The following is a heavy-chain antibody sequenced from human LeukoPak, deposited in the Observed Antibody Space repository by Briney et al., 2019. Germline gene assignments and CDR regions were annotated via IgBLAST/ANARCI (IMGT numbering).Heavy chain of an antibody. CDR3: ARAAIRRSYYYGMDV. D-gene: IGHD2-2*02. J-gene: IGHJ6*02. CDR2: TRNKANSYTT. Sequence: GESLRLSCAASGFTFSDHYMDWVRQAPGKGLEWVGRTRNKANSYTTEYAASVKGRFTISRDDSKKSLYLQMNSLKTEDTAVYYCARAAIRRSYYYGMDVWGQGTTVTVSS. V-gene: IGHV3-72*01. CDR1: GFTFSDHY.